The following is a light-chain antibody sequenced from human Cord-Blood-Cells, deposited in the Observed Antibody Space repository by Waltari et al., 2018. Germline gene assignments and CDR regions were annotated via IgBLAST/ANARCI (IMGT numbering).Light chain of an antibody. CDR2: DVS. J-gene: IGLJ1*01. V-gene: IGLV2-14*01. CDR1: SSDVAGYNY. Sequence: QSALTQPASVSGSPGQSIPISCTGTSSDVAGYNYVSWYQKHPGKAPKIMIYDVSKRPSGVSNRFSGSKSGNTASLTISGLQAEDEADYYCSSYTSSSTYVFGTGTKVTVL. CDR3: SSYTSSSTYV.